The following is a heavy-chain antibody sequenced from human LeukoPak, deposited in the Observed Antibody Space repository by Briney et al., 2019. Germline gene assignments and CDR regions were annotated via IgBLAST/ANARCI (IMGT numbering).Heavy chain of an antibody. Sequence: GESLKISCKGSGYSFTNHWIGWVRQMPGKGLEWMGIISPGDSITRYGLSFQGHVNISADRSISTAYLQWSSLQASDTAMYYCARERYGGVDYWGQGTLVTVSS. D-gene: IGHD1-1*01. V-gene: IGHV5-51*01. J-gene: IGHJ4*02. CDR1: GYSFTNHW. CDR2: ISPGDSIT. CDR3: ARERYGGVDY.